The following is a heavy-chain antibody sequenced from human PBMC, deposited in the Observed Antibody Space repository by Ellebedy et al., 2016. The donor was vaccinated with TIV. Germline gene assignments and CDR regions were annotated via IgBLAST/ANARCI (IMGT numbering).Heavy chain of an antibody. CDR1: GFTFSSYA. CDR2: ISGSGGST. Sequence: GGSLRLSCAASGFTFSSYAMSWVRQAPGKGLEWVSAISGSGGSTYYADSVKGRFTITRDNSKNTLYLQMNSLRAEDTAVYYCAKDAGLTVYAQRSYNWFDPWGQGAQVTVSS. D-gene: IGHD2-8*01. J-gene: IGHJ5*02. CDR3: AKDAGLTVYAQRSYNWFDP. V-gene: IGHV3-23*01.